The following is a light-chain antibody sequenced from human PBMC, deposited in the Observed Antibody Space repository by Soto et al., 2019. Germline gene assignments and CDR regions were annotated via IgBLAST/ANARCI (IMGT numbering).Light chain of an antibody. CDR3: SSYTNTNTWV. V-gene: IGLV2-14*01. J-gene: IGLJ3*02. Sequence: QSALTQPASVSGSPGQSITISCTGTSSDVGGYNFVSWYQQNPGDAPKLLIYEVTNRPSGVSNRFSGSKSGNTASLTISGLQAEDEADYYCSSYTNTNTWVFGGGTKVTVL. CDR1: SSDVGGYNF. CDR2: EVT.